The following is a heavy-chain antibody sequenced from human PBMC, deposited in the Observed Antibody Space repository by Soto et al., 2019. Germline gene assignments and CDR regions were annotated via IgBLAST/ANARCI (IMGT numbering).Heavy chain of an antibody. CDR1: GGSFSGYY. CDR2: INHSGST. Sequence: QVQLQQWGAGLLKPSETLSLTCAVYGGSFSGYYWSWIRQPPGKGLEWIGEINHSGSTNYNPSLKNRVTISVDTSKNQFSLKLSSVAAADTSVYYCARRVVVTAIVDYWGLGTLVTVSS. D-gene: IGHD2-21*02. V-gene: IGHV4-34*01. J-gene: IGHJ4*02. CDR3: ARRVVVTAIVDY.